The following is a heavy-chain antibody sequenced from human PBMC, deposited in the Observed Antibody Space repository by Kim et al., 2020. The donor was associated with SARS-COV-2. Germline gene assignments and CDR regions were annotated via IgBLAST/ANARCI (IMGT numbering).Heavy chain of an antibody. CDR1: GGTFSSYA. CDR3: ARVGAVAGTLVDY. D-gene: IGHD6-19*01. J-gene: IGHJ4*02. Sequence: LVKVSCKASGGTFSSYAISWVRQAPGQGLEWMGGIIPIFGTANYAQKFQGRVTITADESTSTAYMELSSLRSEDTAVYYCARVGAVAGTLVDYWGQGTLVTVSS. V-gene: IGHV1-69*13. CDR2: IIPIFGTA.